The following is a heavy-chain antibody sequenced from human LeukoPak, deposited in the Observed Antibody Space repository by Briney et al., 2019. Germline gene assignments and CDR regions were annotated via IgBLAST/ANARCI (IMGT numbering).Heavy chain of an antibody. CDR3: ARDAVTAY. Sequence: GGSLRLSCAASGFTFSSFWMSWVRQAPGKGLEWVANIKEDGSEKYYVDSVKGRFTISRDNAKNSLFLQMNSLRTEDTAVYYCARDAVTAYWGQGTLVTVSS. CDR2: IKEDGSEK. J-gene: IGHJ4*02. V-gene: IGHV3-7*01. CDR1: GFTFSSFW. D-gene: IGHD1-14*01.